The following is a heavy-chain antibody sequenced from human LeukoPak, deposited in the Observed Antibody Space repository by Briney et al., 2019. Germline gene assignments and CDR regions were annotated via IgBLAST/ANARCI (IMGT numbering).Heavy chain of an antibody. CDR3: ARDFIVVVPAADYYYYYGMDV. J-gene: IGHJ6*02. CDR2: ISSSGSTI. CDR1: GFTFSSYE. Sequence: PGGSLRLSCAASGFTFSSYEMNWVRQAPGKGLEWVSYISSSGSTIYYADSVKGRFTISRDNSKNTLYLQMNSLRAEDTAVYYCARDFIVVVPAADYYYYYGMDVWGQGTTVTVSS. D-gene: IGHD2-2*01. V-gene: IGHV3-48*03.